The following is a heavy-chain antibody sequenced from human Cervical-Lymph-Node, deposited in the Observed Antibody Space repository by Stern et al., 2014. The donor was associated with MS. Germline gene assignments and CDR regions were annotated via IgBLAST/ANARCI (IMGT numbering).Heavy chain of an antibody. V-gene: IGHV5-51*01. CDR3: ARHCAKREQCAFDY. D-gene: IGHD6-19*01. CDR2: IYPGDSDT. J-gene: IGHJ4*02. Sequence: EVQLEESGAEVKKPGESLKISCKGSGYNFTSYWIGWVRQMPGKGLEWMGIIYPGDSDTRYSPSFQGQGTISADKSSSTAYLQWSSLKASDTAMYYCARHCAKREQCAFDYWGQGTLVTVSS. CDR1: GYNFTSYW.